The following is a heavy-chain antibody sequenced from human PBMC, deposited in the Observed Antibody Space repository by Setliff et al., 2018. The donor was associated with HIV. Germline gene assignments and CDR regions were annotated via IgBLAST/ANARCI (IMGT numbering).Heavy chain of an antibody. CDR2: INHGGST. V-gene: IGHV4-34*01. D-gene: IGHD5-18*01. Sequence: SETLSLTCAIYSGSFSGYYWSWIRQAPGRGLEWIGEINHGGSTNYNPSLKSRVIILVDPSKNQFSLYLQMNSLKTEDTAVYYCTRHVDSGTYMDVWGRGTTVTVSS. CDR1: SGSFSGYY. CDR3: TRHVDSGTYMDV. J-gene: IGHJ6*03.